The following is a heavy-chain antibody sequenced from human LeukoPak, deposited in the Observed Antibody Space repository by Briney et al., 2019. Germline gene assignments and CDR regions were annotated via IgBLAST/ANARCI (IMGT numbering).Heavy chain of an antibody. CDR3: ARDGPAAGLYLDY. D-gene: IGHD6-13*01. Sequence: PGGSLRLSCAASGFTFSSYWMSWVRRAPGKGLEWVANIKQDGSEKYYVDSVKGRFTISRDNAKNSLYLQMNSLRVEDTAVYYCARDGPAAGLYLDYWGQGILVTVSS. V-gene: IGHV3-7*03. CDR1: GFTFSSYW. J-gene: IGHJ4*02. CDR2: IKQDGSEK.